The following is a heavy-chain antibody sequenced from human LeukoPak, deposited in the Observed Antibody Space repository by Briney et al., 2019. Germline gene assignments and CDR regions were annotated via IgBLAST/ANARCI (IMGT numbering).Heavy chain of an antibody. CDR2: VYYTGTT. V-gene: IGHV4-59*01. Sequence: SETLSLTCTVSGGSISNYYWSWLRQSPGKELEWIAHVYYTGTTIYSPSLKSRLTVSVDPSKNQFSLNLSSVTAADTAVYYCAREAGHRSRLNYLDPWGQGTLVTVSS. J-gene: IGHJ5*02. CDR3: AREAGHRSRLNYLDP. D-gene: IGHD1-7*01. CDR1: GGSISNYY.